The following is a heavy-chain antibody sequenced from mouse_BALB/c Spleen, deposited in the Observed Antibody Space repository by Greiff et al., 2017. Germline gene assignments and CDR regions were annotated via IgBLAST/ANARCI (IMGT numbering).Heavy chain of an antibody. Sequence: EVKVEESGPGLVKPSQSLSLTCTVTGYSITSDYAWNWIRQFPGNKLEWMGYISYSGSTSYNPSLKSRISITRDTSKNQFFLQLNSVTTEDTATYYCASDGYSFAYWGQGTLVTVSA. CDR1: GYSITSDYA. J-gene: IGHJ3*01. V-gene: IGHV3-2*02. CDR2: ISYSGST. CDR3: ASDGYSFAY. D-gene: IGHD2-3*01.